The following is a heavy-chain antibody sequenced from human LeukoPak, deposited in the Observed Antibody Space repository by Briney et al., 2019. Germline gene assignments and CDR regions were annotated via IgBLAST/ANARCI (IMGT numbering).Heavy chain of an antibody. CDR1: GGSISSYY. J-gene: IGHJ4*02. CDR3: ARLEWEYYFDY. CDR2: IYYSGST. Sequence: NPLETLSLTCTVSGGSISSYYWSWIRQPPGKGLEWIGYIYYSGSTNYNPSLKSRVTISVDTSKNQFSLKLSSVTAADTAVYYCARLEWEYYFDYWGQGTLVTVSS. D-gene: IGHD1-26*01. V-gene: IGHV4-59*08.